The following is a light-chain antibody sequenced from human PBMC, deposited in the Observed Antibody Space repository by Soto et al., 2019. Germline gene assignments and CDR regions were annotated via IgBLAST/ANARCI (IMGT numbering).Light chain of an antibody. V-gene: IGKV3-11*01. Sequence: EIVLTQSPAILSMSPGERATLSCRASQSVSSYFAWYQQKPGQAPRLLTYDASNRATVIPARFSGSGPGTVFPLTISSLEPEDFAVYSCHQGRYWPVTFGQGTKVEIK. CDR2: DAS. J-gene: IGKJ1*01. CDR3: HQGRYWPVT. CDR1: QSVSSY.